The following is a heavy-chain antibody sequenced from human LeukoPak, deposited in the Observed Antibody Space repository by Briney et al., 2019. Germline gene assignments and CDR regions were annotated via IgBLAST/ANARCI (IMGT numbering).Heavy chain of an antibody. CDR2: IYWDDDK. V-gene: IGHV2-5*02. J-gene: IGHJ4*02. CDR1: GFSLSTSGVG. CDR3: AHGTTSSPVDY. Sequence: KESGPTLVXPTQTLTLTCTFSGFSLSTSGVGVGWIRQPPGQALEWLALIYWDDDKRYSPSLKSWLTITKDTSKNLVVLTMTNMDPVDTATYYCAHGTTSSPVDYWGQGTLVTVSS. D-gene: IGHD1-1*01.